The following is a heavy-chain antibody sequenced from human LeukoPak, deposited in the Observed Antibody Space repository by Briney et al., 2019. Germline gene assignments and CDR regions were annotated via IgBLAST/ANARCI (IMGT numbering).Heavy chain of an antibody. D-gene: IGHD3-22*01. Sequence: GGSLRLSCAASGFTFSSYAMHWVRQAPGKGLEYVSAISTNGGSTYYANSVKGRFTISRDNSKNTLYLQMGSLRAEDMAIYYCARGDSMIVVVKGFDSWGQGTLVTVSS. V-gene: IGHV3-64*01. CDR2: ISTNGGST. J-gene: IGHJ4*02. CDR3: ARGDSMIVVVKGFDS. CDR1: GFTFSSYA.